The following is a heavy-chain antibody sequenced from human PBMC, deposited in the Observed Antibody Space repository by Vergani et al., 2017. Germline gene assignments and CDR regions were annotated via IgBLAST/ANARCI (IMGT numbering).Heavy chain of an antibody. CDR2: IIPIFGTA. Sequence: VQLVESGAEVKKPGSSVKVSCKASGGTFSSYAISWVRQAPGQGLEWMGGIIPIFGTANYAQKFQGRVTITADESTSTAYMELSSLRSEDTAVYYCATGGHYDFWSERGRGEFDPWGQGTLVTVSS. CDR1: GGTFSSYA. D-gene: IGHD3-3*01. J-gene: IGHJ5*02. CDR3: ATGGHYDFWSERGRGEFDP. V-gene: IGHV1-69*01.